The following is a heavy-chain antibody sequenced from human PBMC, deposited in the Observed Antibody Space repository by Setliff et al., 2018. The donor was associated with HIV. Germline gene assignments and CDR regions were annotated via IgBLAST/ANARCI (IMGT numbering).Heavy chain of an antibody. CDR3: ARGWGHDGFDF. V-gene: IGHV4-59*12. J-gene: IGHJ3*01. D-gene: IGHD7-27*01. CDR2: IYSSGST. Sequence: SETLSLTCTVSGGSISSYYWSWIRQPPGKGLEWLGHIYSSGSTNYNPSLKSRVTMSVDKSKNQFSLRLSSVTAADTAVYYCARGWGHDGFDFWGQGTMVTVSS. CDR1: GGSISSYY.